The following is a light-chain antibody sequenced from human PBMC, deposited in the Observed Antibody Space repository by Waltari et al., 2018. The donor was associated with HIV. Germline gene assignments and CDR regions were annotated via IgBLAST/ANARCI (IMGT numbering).Light chain of an antibody. CDR2: KDS. CDR1: ALPKQY. Sequence: SYELTQPPSVPVSPRQTARLTCSGDALPKQYASSYQQKPGQAPVLVIYKDSERPSGIPERFSGSSSGTTVTLTISGVQAEDEADYYCQSADSSGTYVVFGGGTKLTVL. V-gene: IGLV3-25*03. CDR3: QSADSSGTYVV. J-gene: IGLJ2*01.